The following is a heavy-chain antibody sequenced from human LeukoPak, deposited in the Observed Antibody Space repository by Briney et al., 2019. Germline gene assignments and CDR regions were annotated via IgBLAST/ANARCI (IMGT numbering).Heavy chain of an antibody. D-gene: IGHD5-12*01. V-gene: IGHV3-74*01. J-gene: IGHJ4*02. CDR3: ARSVDIDY. Sequence: GGSLRLSCAASGNYWMHWVRQVPGKGLVWVSHINSDGSWTSYADSVKGRFTISKDNAKNTVYLQMNSLRAEDTAVYYCARSVDIDYWGQGTLVTVSS. CDR1: GNYW. CDR2: INSDGSWT.